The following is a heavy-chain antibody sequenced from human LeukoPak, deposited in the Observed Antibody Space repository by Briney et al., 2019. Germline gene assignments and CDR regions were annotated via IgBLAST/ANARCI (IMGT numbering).Heavy chain of an antibody. CDR1: GFTFTNYW. CDR3: ARLREIPVFGGVTKSTSYFDY. Sequence: GGSLRLSCAASGFTFTNYWISWVRQAPGKGLELVANIKQDRSEEYYVDSVKGRFTISRDNSKKSRYLQINRLRAEETAVYYRARLREIPVFGGVTKSTSYFDYWGQGTLVTVSS. D-gene: IGHD3-3*01. V-gene: IGHV3-7*01. CDR2: IKQDRSEE. J-gene: IGHJ4*02.